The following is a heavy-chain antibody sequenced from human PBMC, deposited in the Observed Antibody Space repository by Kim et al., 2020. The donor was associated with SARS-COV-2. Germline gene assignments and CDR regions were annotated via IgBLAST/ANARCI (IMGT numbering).Heavy chain of an antibody. V-gene: IGHV4-39*07. D-gene: IGHD6-13*01. CDR3: AREGAAPGIAAYVDY. Sequence: PSLKRRVTIAVDTSKSQFSLKLSSVTAADTAVYYWAREGAAPGIAAYVDYWGQGTLVTVSS. J-gene: IGHJ4*02.